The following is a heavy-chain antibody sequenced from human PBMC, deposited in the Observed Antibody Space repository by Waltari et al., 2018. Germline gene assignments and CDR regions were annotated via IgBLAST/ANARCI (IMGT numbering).Heavy chain of an antibody. D-gene: IGHD2-2*02. CDR3: ARDLTRYCSSTSCYNFGY. CDR1: GYTFTGYY. J-gene: IGHJ4*02. Sequence: QVQLVQSGAEVKKPGASVKVSCKASGYTFTGYYMHWVRQAPGQGLEWMGWINPNSGGTNYAQKLQGRVTMTRDTSISTAYMELSRLRSDDTAVYYCARDLTRYCSSTSCYNFGYWGQGTLVTVSS. CDR2: INPNSGGT. V-gene: IGHV1-2*02.